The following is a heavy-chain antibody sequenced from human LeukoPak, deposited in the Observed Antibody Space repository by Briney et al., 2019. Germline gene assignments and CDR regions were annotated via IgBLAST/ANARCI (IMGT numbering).Heavy chain of an antibody. CDR3: ARGGVDRSSSDFFDY. J-gene: IGHJ4*02. Sequence: SETLSLTCTVSGGSISNYYWSWIRQSPGKGLEWMGYIYYSGSPDYNPSLKSRVSISVETSKNQFSLKLSSVTAADTAVYYCARGGVDRSSSDFFDYWGQGIQVTVSS. CDR1: GGSISNYY. CDR2: IYYSGSP. V-gene: IGHV4-59*01. D-gene: IGHD6-6*01.